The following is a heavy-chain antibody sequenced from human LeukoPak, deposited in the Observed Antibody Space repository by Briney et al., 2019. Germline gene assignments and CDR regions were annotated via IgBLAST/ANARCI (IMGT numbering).Heavy chain of an antibody. CDR2: INAGNGNT. D-gene: IGHD1-1*01. CDR1: GYTFTSYA. CDR3: ARGRTTGYSGFGP. Sequence: RASVKVSCKASGYTFTSYAMHWVRQAPGQRLEWMGWINAGNGNTKYSQKFQGRVTITRDTSASTAYMELSSLRSEDTAVYYCARGRTTGYSGFGPWGQGTLVTVSS. J-gene: IGHJ5*02. V-gene: IGHV1-3*01.